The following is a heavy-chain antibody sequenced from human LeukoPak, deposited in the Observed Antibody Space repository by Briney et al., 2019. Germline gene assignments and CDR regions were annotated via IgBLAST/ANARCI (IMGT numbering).Heavy chain of an antibody. J-gene: IGHJ4*02. CDR2: INPNNGDT. CDR3: ARARGVGTSFNIGY. CDR1: GYTLTGHY. V-gene: IGHV1-2*02. D-gene: IGHD3-10*01. Sequence: GASVKVSCKPSGYTLTGHYMHWVRQAPGQGLEWMAWINPNNGDTNYAQKFQGRVTVTRDMSISTAYMELSSLRSDDTAVYYCARARGVGTSFNIGYSGQGTLVTVSS.